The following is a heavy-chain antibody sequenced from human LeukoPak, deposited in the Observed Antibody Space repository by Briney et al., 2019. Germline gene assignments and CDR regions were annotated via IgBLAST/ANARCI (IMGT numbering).Heavy chain of an antibody. Sequence: GGSLRLSCAASGFAFSNYWMSGVRQAPGKGLEGVANIKQDGSVKYYLDSVKGRITISRDNAKNTVSLQVNSLRAEDTAVYYCARIGYSSSSFDYWGQGTLVTVSS. CDR1: GFAFSNYW. V-gene: IGHV3-7*01. CDR2: IKQDGSVK. D-gene: IGHD6-13*01. CDR3: ARIGYSSSSFDY. J-gene: IGHJ4*02.